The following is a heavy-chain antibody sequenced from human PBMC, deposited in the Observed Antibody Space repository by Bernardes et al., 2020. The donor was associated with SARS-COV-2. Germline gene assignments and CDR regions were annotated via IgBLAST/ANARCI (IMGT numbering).Heavy chain of an antibody. CDR1: GFTFSNYW. V-gene: IGHV3-7*01. Sequence: GGSLRLSCAASGFTFSNYWMSWVRQAPGKGLEWVSNIKPDGSDKYYVDSVKGRFTISRDNDKDSLNLQMNSLRAEDTAVYYCARAPTTVGTAVAKLYYFDSWGQGTLVTVSS. D-gene: IGHD1-26*01. J-gene: IGHJ4*02. CDR2: IKPDGSDK. CDR3: ARAPTTVGTAVAKLYYFDS.